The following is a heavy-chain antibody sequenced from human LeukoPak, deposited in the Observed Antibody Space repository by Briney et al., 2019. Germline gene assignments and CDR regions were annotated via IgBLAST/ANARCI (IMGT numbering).Heavy chain of an antibody. D-gene: IGHD2-21*02. V-gene: IGHV4-34*01. CDR2: INHSGST. CDR3: AKDNEAYCGGDCYWV. J-gene: IGHJ4*02. Sequence: MSSETLSLTCAVYGGSFSGYYWSWIRQPPGKGLEWIGEINHSGSTNYNPSLKSRVTISGDTSKNQFSLKLSSVTAADTAVYYCAKDNEAYCGGDCYWVWGQGTLVTVSS. CDR1: GGSFSGYY.